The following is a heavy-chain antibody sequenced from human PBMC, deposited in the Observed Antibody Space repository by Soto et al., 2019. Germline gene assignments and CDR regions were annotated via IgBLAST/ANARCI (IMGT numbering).Heavy chain of an antibody. V-gene: IGHV3-23*01. CDR2: ISGSGNRT. CDR3: AKDSRIAVAGTSVY. CDR1: RFTFSSYW. Sequence: GGSLRLSCAASRFTFSSYWMHWVRQAPGKGLEWVSTISGSGNRTYYADSVKGRFTISRDNAKNSLYLQMNSLRVEDTAVYYCAKDSRIAVAGTSVYWGQGTHVTVSS. J-gene: IGHJ4*02. D-gene: IGHD6-19*01.